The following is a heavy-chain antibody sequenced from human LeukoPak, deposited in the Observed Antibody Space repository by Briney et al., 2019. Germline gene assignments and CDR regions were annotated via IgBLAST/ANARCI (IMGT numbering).Heavy chain of an antibody. J-gene: IGHJ4*02. CDR1: GFTFSSYS. CDR3: AKLSADVAARPDY. D-gene: IGHD6-13*01. V-gene: IGHV3-48*01. CDR2: ISSSSSTI. Sequence: GGSLRLSCAASGFTFSSYSMNWVRQAPGKGLEWVSYISSSSSTIYYADSVKGRFTISRDNAKNSLYLQMNSLRAEDTAVYYCAKLSADVAARPDYWGQGTLVTVSS.